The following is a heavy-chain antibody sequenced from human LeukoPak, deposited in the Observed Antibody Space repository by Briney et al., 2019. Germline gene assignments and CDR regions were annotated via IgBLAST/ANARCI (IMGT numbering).Heavy chain of an antibody. V-gene: IGHV3-30*02. Sequence: SGGSLRLSCTASGFTFSNSGMHWVRQAPGKGLEWVTFIGHDGNNEQYAESVKGRFAISRDQSRTTVYLQMNNLKTEDTAFYYCAKDRFYDFDYWGQGTLVTVSS. CDR1: GFTFSNSG. J-gene: IGHJ4*02. CDR3: AKDRFYDFDY. D-gene: IGHD3-16*01. CDR2: IGHDGNNE.